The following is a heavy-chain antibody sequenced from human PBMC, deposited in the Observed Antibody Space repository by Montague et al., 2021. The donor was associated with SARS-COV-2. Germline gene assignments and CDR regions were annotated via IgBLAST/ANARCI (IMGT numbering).Heavy chain of an antibody. D-gene: IGHD2-15*01. CDR1: GASVYSNADHLNSDY. V-gene: IGHV4-39*01. CDR2: VHCRGXT. J-gene: IGHJ5*02. CDR3: TGQRWRGRFDP. Sequence: SETLSLTCDVSGASVYSNADHLNSDYWAWVRQSPGRGLEWIGSVHCRGXTWQNPSFRGRLTMSVDTSKNSVSLRLTSVTAADTAMYYCTGQRWRGRFDPWGLGTLVIVSS.